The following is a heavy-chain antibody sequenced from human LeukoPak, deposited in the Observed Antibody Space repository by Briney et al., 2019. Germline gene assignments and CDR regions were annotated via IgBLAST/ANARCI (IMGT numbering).Heavy chain of an antibody. CDR2: IYSGGSI. CDR1: GFRFGDYA. V-gene: IGHV3-66*01. CDR3: ARDSGIKPFDY. D-gene: IGHD3-10*01. J-gene: IGHJ4*02. Sequence: PGRSLRLSCTASGFRFGDYAMSWVRQAPGKGLEWVSIIYSGGSIYYADSVEGRFTISRDSSKNTLYLQMNSLRAEDTAVYYCARDSGIKPFDYWGQGTLVTVSS.